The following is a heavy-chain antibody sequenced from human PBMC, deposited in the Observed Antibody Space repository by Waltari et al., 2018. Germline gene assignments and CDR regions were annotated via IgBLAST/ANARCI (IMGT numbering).Heavy chain of an antibody. CDR3: ARSTIRSYDFWSGYRYYYMDV. CDR1: GGSSSGYY. V-gene: IGHV4-34*01. Sequence: QVQLQQWGAGLLKPSEPLSLTCAVYGGSSSGYYWSWIRPPPAQGLGWIGEINHSGSTNYNPSLKSRVTISVDTSKNQFSLKLSSVTAADTAVYYCARSTIRSYDFWSGYRYYYMDVWGKGTTVTISS. D-gene: IGHD3-3*01. J-gene: IGHJ6*03. CDR2: INHSGST.